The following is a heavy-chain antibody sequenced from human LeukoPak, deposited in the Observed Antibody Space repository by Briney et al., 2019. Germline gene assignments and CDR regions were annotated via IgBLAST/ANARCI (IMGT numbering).Heavy chain of an antibody. CDR2: IYYSGST. Sequence: SQTLSLTCTVSGGSISSGGYYWSWIRQHPGKGLEWIGYIYYSGSTYYNPSLKSRVTISVDTSKDQFSLKLSSVTAADTAVYYCARDLALGGAFDIWGQGTMVTVSS. V-gene: IGHV4-31*03. D-gene: IGHD3-10*01. CDR3: ARDLALGGAFDI. J-gene: IGHJ3*02. CDR1: GGSISSGGYY.